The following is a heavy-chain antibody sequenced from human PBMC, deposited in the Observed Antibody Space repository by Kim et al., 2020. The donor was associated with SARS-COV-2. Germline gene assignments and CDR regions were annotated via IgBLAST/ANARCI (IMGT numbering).Heavy chain of an antibody. CDR2: TSYDGSNR. Sequence: GSLRLSCAASGFGFNTYSMHWVRQAPGKGLEWVAVTSYDGSNRDYADSVKGRFTISRDNSKNTLYLQMDSLRPDDTAVYHCARQVRARRWFDPWGQGTLVTVSS. V-gene: IGHV3-30*04. J-gene: IGHJ5*02. CDR3: ARQVRARRWFDP. CDR1: GFGFNTYS.